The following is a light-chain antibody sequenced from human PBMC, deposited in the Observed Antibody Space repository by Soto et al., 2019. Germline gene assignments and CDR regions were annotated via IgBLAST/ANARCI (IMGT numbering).Light chain of an antibody. CDR3: QDYGSSPQT. CDR1: PRISSNY. CDR2: AAS. J-gene: IGKJ1*01. Sequence: DIVLTQSPCTLSLSPGERATLSCMASPRISSNYLGWYQQKPGQAPRLLIYAASSRATGIPDRFSGSGSGTDFTLTISRLEPEDFAVYYCQDYGSSPQTFGQGTKVDIK. V-gene: IGKV3-20*01.